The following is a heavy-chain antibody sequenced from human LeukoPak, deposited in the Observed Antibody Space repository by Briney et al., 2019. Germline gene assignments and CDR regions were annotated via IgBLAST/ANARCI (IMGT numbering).Heavy chain of an antibody. CDR1: GGSFSGYY. J-gene: IGHJ4*02. Sequence: SETLSLTCAVYGGSFSGYYWSWIREPPGKGLEWIGEINHSGSTNYNPSLKSRVTISVDTSKNQFSLKLSSVTAADTAVYYCARAITIFGVAPFDYWGQGTLVTVSS. CDR2: INHSGST. CDR3: ARAITIFGVAPFDY. V-gene: IGHV4-34*01. D-gene: IGHD3-3*01.